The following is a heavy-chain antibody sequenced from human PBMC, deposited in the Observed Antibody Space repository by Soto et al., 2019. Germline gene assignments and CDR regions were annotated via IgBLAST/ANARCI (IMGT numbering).Heavy chain of an antibody. J-gene: IGHJ4*02. CDR3: ARQVSDYLFDY. CDR2: IYPGDSDT. V-gene: IGHV5-51*01. D-gene: IGHD4-17*01. Sequence: PGETLKISWTGSVYSFTSYWIRWVRQMPVKVLEWMGIIYPGDSDTRYSPSFQGQVTISADKSISTAYLQWSSLKASDTAMYYCARQVSDYLFDYWGQGTLVTVSS. CDR1: VYSFTSYW.